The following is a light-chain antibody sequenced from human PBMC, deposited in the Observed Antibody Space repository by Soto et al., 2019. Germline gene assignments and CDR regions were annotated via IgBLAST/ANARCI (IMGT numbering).Light chain of an antibody. CDR2: WDS. CDR3: MQALQTPWT. Sequence: DIVMTQSPLSLPVTPGEPASISCRSSQSLLHSNGYNYVDWYLQKPGQSPQLLIYWDSIRASGVPDRFTGSASGTDFTLKISRVEAEDVGVYYCMQALQTPWTFGQGTKVDIK. J-gene: IGKJ1*01. V-gene: IGKV2-28*01. CDR1: QSLLHSNGYNY.